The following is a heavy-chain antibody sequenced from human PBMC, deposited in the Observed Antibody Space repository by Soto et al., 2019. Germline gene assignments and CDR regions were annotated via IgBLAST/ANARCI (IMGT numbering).Heavy chain of an antibody. D-gene: IGHD1-26*01. CDR2: ISGSGGNA. CDR3: AKDGASGSYPPYYYFGMDV. CDR1: GFTFGSFA. Sequence: GGSLRLSCAASGFTFGSFALSWVRQAPGKGLEWVSTISGSGGNAYYADSVKGRFSISRDNPKNTLHLQMNSLRADDTAVYYCAKDGASGSYPPYYYFGMDVWGQGTTVTVSS. V-gene: IGHV3-23*01. J-gene: IGHJ6*02.